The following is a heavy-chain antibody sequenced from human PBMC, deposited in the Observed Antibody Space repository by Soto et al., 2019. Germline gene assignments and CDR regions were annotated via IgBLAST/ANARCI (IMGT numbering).Heavy chain of an antibody. V-gene: IGHV3-48*01. J-gene: IGHJ4*02. CDR3: ARAPRAHSDFDY. Sequence: GGSLRLSCAASGFTFSSYSMNWVRQAPGKGLEWVSYIAGGRSTIYYADSVKGRFTISRDNAKNSLYLQMNNLRAEDTALYYCARAPRAHSDFDYWGQGALVTVSS. CDR2: IAGGRSTI. CDR1: GFTFSSYS.